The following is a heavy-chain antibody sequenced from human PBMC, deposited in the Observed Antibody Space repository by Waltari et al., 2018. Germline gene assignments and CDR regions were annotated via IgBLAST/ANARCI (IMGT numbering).Heavy chain of an antibody. J-gene: IGHJ6*03. Sequence: QEQLVQSGAEVKKPGASVKVSCKASGYRFTVYFIHWVRQAPGQGLGGMGRIDPNTGDTNFAQKLEGRVTMTRATSISTVYMELSRLRSDDTAVYYCTRFIFGMVEGMDVWGKGTSVTVSS. V-gene: IGHV1-2*06. CDR3: TRFIFGMVEGMDV. CDR2: IDPNTGDT. D-gene: IGHD3-3*01. CDR1: GYRFTVYF.